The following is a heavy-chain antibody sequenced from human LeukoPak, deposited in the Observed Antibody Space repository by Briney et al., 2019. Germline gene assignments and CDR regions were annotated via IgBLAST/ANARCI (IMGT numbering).Heavy chain of an antibody. V-gene: IGHV3-23*01. D-gene: IGHD1/OR15-1a*01. CDR1: GFAIPTYA. Sequence: GGSLRLSCVASGFAIPTYAMMWVRQVPGKGLEWVSSIRVSDGARFYADSVKGRFTMSRDNPKNTLFLQMNSLRPEDTAVYYCAKEPRWEQLHSFDIWGQGTTVTVSS. J-gene: IGHJ3*02. CDR2: IRVSDGAR. CDR3: AKEPRWEQLHSFDI.